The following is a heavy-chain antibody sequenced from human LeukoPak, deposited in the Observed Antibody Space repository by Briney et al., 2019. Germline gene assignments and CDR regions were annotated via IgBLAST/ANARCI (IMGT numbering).Heavy chain of an antibody. V-gene: IGHV3-48*03. CDR2: ISSSGSTI. Sequence: PGGSLRLSCAASGFTFSSYEMNWVRQAPGKGLEWVSYISSSGSTIYYADSVKGRFTISRDNAKNSLYLQMNSLRAEDTAVYYCARGYGGNSAYHYWGQGTLVTVSS. D-gene: IGHD4-23*01. CDR1: GFTFSSYE. CDR3: ARGYGGNSAYHY. J-gene: IGHJ4*02.